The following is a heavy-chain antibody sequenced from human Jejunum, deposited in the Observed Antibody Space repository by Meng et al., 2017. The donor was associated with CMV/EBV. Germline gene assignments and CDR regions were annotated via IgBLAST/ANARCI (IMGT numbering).Heavy chain of an antibody. CDR2: VSHSGRT. Sequence: CAGAGVSINGGSYSWRWIRQPRGKGLEWIGGVSHSGRTYYNPSLKSRVIISLDTSKNQFCLTLTSVTTADTAVYYCALDITGDEGSWGQGTLVTVSS. CDR1: GVSINGGSYS. J-gene: IGHJ5*02. V-gene: IGHV4-30-4*07. CDR3: ALDITGDEGS. D-gene: IGHD1-20*01.